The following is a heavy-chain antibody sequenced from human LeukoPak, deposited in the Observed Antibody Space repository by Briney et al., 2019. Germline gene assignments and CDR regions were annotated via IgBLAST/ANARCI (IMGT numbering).Heavy chain of an antibody. Sequence: PGGSLRLSCAASGFTFDDYAMHWVRQAPGKGLEWVSGISWNSGSIGYADSVKGRFTISRDNAKNSLYLQMNSLRAEDTAVYYCATGRSGYGYWGQGTLVTVSS. D-gene: IGHD3-3*01. V-gene: IGHV3-9*01. CDR1: GFTFDDYA. CDR2: ISWNSGSI. J-gene: IGHJ4*02. CDR3: ATGRSGYGY.